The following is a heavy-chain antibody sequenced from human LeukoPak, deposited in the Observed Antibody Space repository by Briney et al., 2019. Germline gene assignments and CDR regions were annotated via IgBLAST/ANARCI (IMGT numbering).Heavy chain of an antibody. Sequence: GGSLRLSCAASGIAVTTNYMSWVRQAPGMGLEWVSVIYLGGGTHHADSVKGRFTISRDYSMNTLYLEMNSLRVEDTAIYYCASPSNNSRYAFDYWGQGTLVTVSS. D-gene: IGHD3-22*01. CDR3: ASPSNNSRYAFDY. J-gene: IGHJ4*02. CDR1: GIAVTTNY. CDR2: IYLGGGT. V-gene: IGHV3-53*01.